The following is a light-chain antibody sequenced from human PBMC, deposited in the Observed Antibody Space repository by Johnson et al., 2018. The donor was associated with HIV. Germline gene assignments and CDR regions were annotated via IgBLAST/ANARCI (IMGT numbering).Light chain of an antibody. Sequence: QSVLTQPPSVSAAPGQKVTVSCSGSSSNIENNFVSWYQQLPGTAPKLLIYEDNKRPSGIPDRLSGSKSGTSANLGITGLQNGDEADYYCGTWDSTLSVDFVFGTGTKVTVL. CDR2: EDN. CDR3: GTWDSTLSVDFV. V-gene: IGLV1-51*02. CDR1: SSNIENNF. J-gene: IGLJ1*01.